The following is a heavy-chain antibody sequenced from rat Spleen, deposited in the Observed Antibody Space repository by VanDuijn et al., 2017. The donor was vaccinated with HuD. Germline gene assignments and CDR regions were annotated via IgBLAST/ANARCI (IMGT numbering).Heavy chain of an antibody. CDR1: GFSLTDYS. Sequence: QVQLKASGPGLVQPSQTLSPTCTVSGFSLTDYSVSWVRQPPGKGLDWIGAIWSNGGTDYNSAIKSRLSISRDTSKSQLFLKMNSLQTEDTAMYFCASTRSFDYWGQGVMVTISS. J-gene: IGHJ2*01. D-gene: IGHD1-10*01. V-gene: IGHV2-15*01. CDR3: ASTRSFDY. CDR2: IWSNGGT.